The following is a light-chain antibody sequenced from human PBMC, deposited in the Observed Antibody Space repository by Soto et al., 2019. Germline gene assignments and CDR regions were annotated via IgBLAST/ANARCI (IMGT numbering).Light chain of an antibody. CDR2: GAS. V-gene: IGKV3-15*01. Sequence: EIVMTQSPATLSVSPGERATLSCRASQSVSSNLAWYQQKPGQAPRLLIYGASTRATGIPARFSGSGSGTEFTLSISSLQSEDFAVYYCQQYKNWPSFGGGPKVEIK. CDR3: QQYKNWPS. J-gene: IGKJ4*01. CDR1: QSVSSN.